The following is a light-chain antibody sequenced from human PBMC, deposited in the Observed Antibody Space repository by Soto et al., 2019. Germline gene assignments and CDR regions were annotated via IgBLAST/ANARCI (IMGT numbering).Light chain of an antibody. J-gene: IGKJ1*01. CDR1: QGIGVR. CDR2: SAS. Sequence: IQMTQSPSSLSASIGDRVTITCRARQGIGVRLAWFQQKPGKAPQYLIQSASTLASGVPSRFSGSGSGTDFILTINNLQPEDVATYYCLQVNSFPRTFGQGTKVDIK. CDR3: LQVNSFPRT. V-gene: IGKV1-12*01.